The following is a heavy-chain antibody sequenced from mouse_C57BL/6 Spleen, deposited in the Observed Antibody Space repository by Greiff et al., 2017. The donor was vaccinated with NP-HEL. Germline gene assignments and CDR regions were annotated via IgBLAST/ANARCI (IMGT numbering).Heavy chain of an antibody. CDR2: IDPSDSYT. CDR1: GYTFTSYW. D-gene: IGHD1-1*01. CDR3: AKGLGVYYGSSYFDY. Sequence: QVPLQQPGAELVRPGTSVKLSCKASGYTFTSYWMHWVKQRPGQGLEWIGVIDPSDSYTNYNQKFKGKATLTVDTSSSTAYMQLSSLTSEDSAVYYCAKGLGVYYGSSYFDYWGQGTTLTDSS. V-gene: IGHV1-59*01. J-gene: IGHJ2*01.